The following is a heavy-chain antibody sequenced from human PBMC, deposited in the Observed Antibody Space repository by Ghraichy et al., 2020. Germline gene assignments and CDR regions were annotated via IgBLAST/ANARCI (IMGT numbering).Heavy chain of an antibody. CDR3: ATTGVVVAADAWSGAWFDP. J-gene: IGHJ5*02. CDR1: GYTLTELS. Sequence: ASVKVSCKVSGYTLTELSMHWVRQAPGKGLEWMGGFEPEDGETIYAQKSQGRVTMTEDTSTDTAYMELSSLRSEDTAVYYCATTGVVVAADAWSGAWFDPWGQGTLVTVSS. CDR2: FEPEDGET. D-gene: IGHD2-15*01. V-gene: IGHV1-24*01.